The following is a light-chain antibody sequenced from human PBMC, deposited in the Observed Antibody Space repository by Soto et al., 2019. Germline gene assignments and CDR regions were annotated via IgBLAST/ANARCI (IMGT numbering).Light chain of an antibody. CDR2: DVS. CDR3: CSYAGSYDHVV. J-gene: IGLJ2*01. CDR1: SSDVGGYNY. Sequence: QPVLTQPRSVSGSPGQSVTISCTGTSSDVGGYNYVSWYQQHPGKAPKLMIYDVSKRPSGVPDRFSGSKSGNTASLTISGLQAEDEADYYCCSYAGSYDHVVFGGGTKVTVL. V-gene: IGLV2-11*01.